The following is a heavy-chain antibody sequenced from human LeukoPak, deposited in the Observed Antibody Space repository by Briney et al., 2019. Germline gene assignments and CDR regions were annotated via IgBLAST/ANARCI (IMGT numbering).Heavy chain of an antibody. V-gene: IGHV3-23*01. Sequence: PGGSLRLSCVAPGFAFSDSAMSWVRLTAGKGLEWVSLSRADDYSTYYADSVKGRFTISRDNSKNTMYLQVNSLRAEDTAIYYCASRPSNTWAGPLDFWGQGTLVTVSS. CDR1: GFAFSDSA. J-gene: IGHJ4*02. D-gene: IGHD6-13*01. CDR3: ASRPSNTWAGPLDF. CDR2: SRADDYST.